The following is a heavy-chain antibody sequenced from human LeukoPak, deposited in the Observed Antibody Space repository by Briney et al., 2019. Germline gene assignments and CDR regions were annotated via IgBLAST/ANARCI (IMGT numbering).Heavy chain of an antibody. D-gene: IGHD3-22*01. CDR1: GGSISSGGYY. Sequence: SGTLSLTCTVSGGSISSGGYYWSWIRQHPGKGLEWIGYIYYSGSTYYNPSLKSRVTISVDTSKNQFSLKLSSVTAADTAVYYCARGHSSGYYVVYWGQGTLVTVSS. CDR2: IYYSGST. CDR3: ARGHSSGYYVVY. J-gene: IGHJ4*02. V-gene: IGHV4-31*03.